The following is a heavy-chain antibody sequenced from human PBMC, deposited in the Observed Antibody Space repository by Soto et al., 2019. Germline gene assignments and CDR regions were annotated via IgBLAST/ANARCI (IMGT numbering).Heavy chain of an antibody. J-gene: IGHJ6*02. D-gene: IGHD4-17*01. CDR2: ISYDGSNK. CDR1: GFTFSSYA. Sequence: QVQLVESGGGVVQPGRSLRLSCAASGFTFSSYAMHWARQAPGKGLEWVAVISYDGSNKYYADSVKGRFTISRDNSKNTLYLQMSSLRADDTAVYYCARGDYGRNDDYYYGLDVWGQGTTVTVSS. V-gene: IGHV3-30-3*01. CDR3: ARGDYGRNDDYYYGLDV.